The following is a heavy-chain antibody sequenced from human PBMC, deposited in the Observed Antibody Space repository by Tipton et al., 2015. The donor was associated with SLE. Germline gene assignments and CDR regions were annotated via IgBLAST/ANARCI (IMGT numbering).Heavy chain of an antibody. J-gene: IGHJ4*02. CDR1: GFTFSSYA. CDR3: ARDEEMATMDY. Sequence: GSLRLSCAASGFTFSSYAMSWVRQAPGKGLEWVSAISGSGGSTYYADSVKGRFTISRDNAKNSLYLQMNSLRAEDTAVYYCARDEEMATMDYWGQGTLVTVSS. D-gene: IGHD5-24*01. V-gene: IGHV3-23*01. CDR2: ISGSGGST.